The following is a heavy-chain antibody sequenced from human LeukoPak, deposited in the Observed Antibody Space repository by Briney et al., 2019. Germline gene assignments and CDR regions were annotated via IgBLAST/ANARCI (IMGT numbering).Heavy chain of an antibody. Sequence: ASVKVSCKASGYTFTGYYMHWVRQAPGQGLEWMGRINPNSGGTNYAQKFQGRVTMTRDTSISTAYMELSRLRSDDTAVYYCARSGQYYDSSGYYGYWGQGTLVTVS. J-gene: IGHJ4*02. CDR1: GYTFTGYY. V-gene: IGHV1-2*06. CDR3: ARSGQYYDSSGYYGY. CDR2: INPNSGGT. D-gene: IGHD3-22*01.